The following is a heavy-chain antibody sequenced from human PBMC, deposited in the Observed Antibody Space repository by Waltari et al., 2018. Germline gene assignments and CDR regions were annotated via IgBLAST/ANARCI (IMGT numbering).Heavy chain of an antibody. CDR3: ARVSRRTYRSPVPGRHYYYGMDV. CDR2: ISTDASDT. Sequence: EEQLVESGGGLVQPGDSLRLSCAASGFTFSSFWMNLVRQAPGKGPLWVSRISTDASDTTYADSVKGRFTISRDNARNTLYLQMNRLRAEDTAVYFCARVSRRTYRSPVPGRHYYYGMDVWGQGTTVTVSS. D-gene: IGHD1-1*01. CDR1: GFTFSSFW. J-gene: IGHJ6*02. V-gene: IGHV3-74*03.